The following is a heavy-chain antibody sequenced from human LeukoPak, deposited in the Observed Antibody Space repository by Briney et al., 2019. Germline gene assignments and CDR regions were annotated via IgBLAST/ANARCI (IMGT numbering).Heavy chain of an antibody. CDR3: AKGAWGNYFDY. CDR2: ISGSGGST. J-gene: IGHJ4*02. V-gene: IGHV3-23*01. D-gene: IGHD3-16*01. Sequence: GGSLRLSCVASGFTFRSNGMSWVRQAPGKGLEWVSGISGSGGSTYSADSVKGRFTISRDNYKNTLYLQMDSLRAEDTAVYYCAKGAWGNYFDYWGQGNLVTVSS. CDR1: GFTFRSNG.